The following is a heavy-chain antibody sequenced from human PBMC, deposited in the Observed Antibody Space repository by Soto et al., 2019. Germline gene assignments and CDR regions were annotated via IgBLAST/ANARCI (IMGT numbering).Heavy chain of an antibody. Sequence: PSETLSLTCAVYGGSFSGYNWSWIRQPPGKGLEWIGEINHSGSTNYNPSLKSRVTISVDTSKNQFSLKLSSVTAADTAVYYCASSNWNDTYYYGMDVWGQGTTVTVSS. CDR2: INHSGST. V-gene: IGHV4-34*01. CDR3: ASSNWNDTYYYGMDV. J-gene: IGHJ6*02. CDR1: GGSFSGYN. D-gene: IGHD1-1*01.